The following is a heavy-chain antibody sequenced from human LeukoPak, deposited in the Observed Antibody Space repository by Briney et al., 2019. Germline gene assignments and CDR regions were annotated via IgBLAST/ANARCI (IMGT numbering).Heavy chain of an antibody. Sequence: SETLSLTCAVYGGSFSGYYWSWIRQPPGKGLEWIGEIYHSGSTNYNPPLKSRVTISVDTSKNQFSLKLSSVTAADTALYYCARARKCYYGSGSYYPYYFDYWGQGTLVTVSS. CDR2: IYHSGST. CDR3: ARARKCYYGSGSYYPYYFDY. D-gene: IGHD3-10*01. J-gene: IGHJ4*02. CDR1: GGSFSGYY. V-gene: IGHV4-34*01.